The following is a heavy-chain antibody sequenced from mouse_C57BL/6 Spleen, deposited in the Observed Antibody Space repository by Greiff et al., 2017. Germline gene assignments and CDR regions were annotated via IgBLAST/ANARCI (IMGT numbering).Heavy chain of an antibody. V-gene: IGHV1-82*01. D-gene: IGHD1-1*01. CDR2: IYPGDGDT. J-gene: IGHJ4*01. CDR3: ARPHYYGRSMDY. Sequence: QVQLQQSGPELVKPGASVTISCKASGYAFSSSWMNWVKQRPGKGLEWIGRIYPGDGDTNYNGKFKGKATLTADKSSSTAYMQLSSLTSEDSAVXFCARPHYYGRSMDYWGQGTSVTVAS. CDR1: GYAFSSSW.